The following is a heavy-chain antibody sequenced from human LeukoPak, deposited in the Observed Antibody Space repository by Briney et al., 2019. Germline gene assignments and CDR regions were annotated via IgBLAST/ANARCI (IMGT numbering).Heavy chain of an antibody. V-gene: IGHV3-9*03. CDR3: AKSTNSYGPPGPFDY. CDR1: GFTFDDYA. J-gene: IGHJ4*02. Sequence: PGRSLRLSCAASGFTFDDYAMHWVRQAPGKGLEWVSGISWNSGSIGYADSVKGRFTISRDNAKNTLYLQMNSLRAEDMALYYCAKSTNSYGPPGPFDYWGQGTLVTVSS. D-gene: IGHD5-18*01. CDR2: ISWNSGSI.